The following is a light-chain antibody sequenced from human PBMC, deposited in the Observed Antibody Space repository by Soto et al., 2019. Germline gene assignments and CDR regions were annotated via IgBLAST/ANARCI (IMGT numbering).Light chain of an antibody. J-gene: IGKJ5*01. CDR1: QSISSW. V-gene: IGKV1-5*03. CDR2: KAS. Sequence: DIQMTQSPSTLSASVGDRVTITCRARQSISSWLAWYQQKPGKAPKLLIYKASSLESGVPSRFSGSVSGTEFTLTICSLQPDDFATYYCQQYNSYPITFGQGTRLEIK. CDR3: QQYNSYPIT.